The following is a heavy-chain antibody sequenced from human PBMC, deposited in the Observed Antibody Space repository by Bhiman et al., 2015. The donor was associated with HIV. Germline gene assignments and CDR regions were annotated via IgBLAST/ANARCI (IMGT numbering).Heavy chain of an antibody. Sequence: EVQLVESGGGLVNPGGSLRLSCAASGFSFSHYSMNWVRQAPGKGLEWVSSISSSSYYIYYADSVKGRFTISRDNAKNSLYLQMNSLRAEDTAVYYCARGSSSSLSAERFDPWGQGTLVTVSS. D-gene: IGHD6-6*01. CDR3: ARGSSSSLSAERFDP. J-gene: IGHJ5*02. CDR2: ISSSSYYI. V-gene: IGHV3-21*01. CDR1: GFSFSHYS.